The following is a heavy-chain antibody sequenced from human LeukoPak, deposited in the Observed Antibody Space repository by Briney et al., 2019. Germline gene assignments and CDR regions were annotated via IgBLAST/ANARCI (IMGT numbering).Heavy chain of an antibody. V-gene: IGHV4-39*07. CDR1: GGLISISTYY. CDR2: IYYSGTT. Sequence: SETLSLTCTVSGGLISISTYYWGWIRQPPGKGLEWIGSIYYSGTTHYNPSLKSRVTIAVDTSKNQFSLKLSSVTAADTAVYYCARASVWWFDPWGQGTLVTVSS. CDR3: ARASVWWFDP. J-gene: IGHJ5*02.